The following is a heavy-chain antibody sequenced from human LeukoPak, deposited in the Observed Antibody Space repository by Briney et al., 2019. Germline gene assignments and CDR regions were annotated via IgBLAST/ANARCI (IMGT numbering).Heavy chain of an antibody. D-gene: IGHD3-16*01. Sequence: GGSLRLSCAASGFTFSSYSMNWIRQAPGKGLEWVSYISSTSSTTHYADSVKGRFTISRDNAKNSLYLQMNSLRAEDTAVYYCARERWGNLDYWGQGALVTVSS. J-gene: IGHJ4*02. CDR1: GFTFSSYS. V-gene: IGHV3-48*01. CDR3: ARERWGNLDY. CDR2: ISSTSSTT.